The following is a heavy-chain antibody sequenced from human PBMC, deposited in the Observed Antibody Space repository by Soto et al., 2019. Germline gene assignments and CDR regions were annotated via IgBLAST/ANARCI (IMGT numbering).Heavy chain of an antibody. CDR3: ARLISGTFEAFDI. V-gene: IGHV4-28*01. CDR2: IYYSGST. D-gene: IGHD1-26*01. J-gene: IGHJ3*02. CDR1: GYSVTNSNW. Sequence: QVQLQESGPGLVKPSDTLSLTCAVPGYSVTNSNWWGWIRQPPGKGLEWIGYIYYSGSTSYIPSLKSRVTMSLDTSKNQVSLKLKSVTAVDTALYYCARLISGTFEAFDIWGQGTMVTVSS.